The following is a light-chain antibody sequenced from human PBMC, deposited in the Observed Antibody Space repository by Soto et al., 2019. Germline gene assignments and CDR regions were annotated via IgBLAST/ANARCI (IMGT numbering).Light chain of an antibody. V-gene: IGKV3-20*01. Sequence: EIVLTQSPGTLSLSPGEGATLSCRASQSVSSNFLAWYQQKPGQAPRLLIYAASSRATGISDRFSGSGSETDFTFTIRRLEPEDFAVYYCQQYNSFFPTFGQGTKLEIK. CDR2: AAS. CDR3: QQYNSFFPT. J-gene: IGKJ2*01. CDR1: QSVSSNF.